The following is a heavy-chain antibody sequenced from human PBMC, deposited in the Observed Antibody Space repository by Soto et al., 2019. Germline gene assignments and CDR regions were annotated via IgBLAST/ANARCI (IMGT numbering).Heavy chain of an antibody. J-gene: IGHJ4*02. D-gene: IGHD4-17*01. CDR2: TSIYNGHT. CDR1: GYTFTASG. CDR3: ARWDDYGASDQYHFDH. Sequence: ASVTVSCNASGYTFTASGISWAGQAPGEGLEWMGRTSIYNGHTEYSPKFLGRVVMTTDTSADTAYLELRSLRPDDAALYYCARWDDYGASDQYHFDHWGQGTLVTVYS. V-gene: IGHV1-18*01.